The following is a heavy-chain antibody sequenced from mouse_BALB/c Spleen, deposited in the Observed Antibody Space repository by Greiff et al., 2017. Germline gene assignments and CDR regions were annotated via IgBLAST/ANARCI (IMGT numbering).Heavy chain of an antibody. CDR1: GYTFTDYA. D-gene: IGHD1-1*01. CDR2: ISTYYGNT. Sequence: QVQLQQSGPELVRPGVSVKISCKGSGYTFTDYAMHWVKQSHAKSLEWIGVISTYYGNTNYNQKFKGKATMTVDKSSSTAYMELARLTSEDSAIYYCARDGITTCIAYWGQGTLVTVSS. CDR3: ARDGITTCIAY. V-gene: IGHV1-67*01. J-gene: IGHJ4*01.